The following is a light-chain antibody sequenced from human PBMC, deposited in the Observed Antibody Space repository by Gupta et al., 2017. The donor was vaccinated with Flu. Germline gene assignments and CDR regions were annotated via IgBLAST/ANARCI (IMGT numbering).Light chain of an antibody. J-gene: IGKJ2*01. CDR1: QSVLYSSNNKTY. V-gene: IGKV4-1*01. CDR2: WAS. CDR3: NQDKTTPQT. Sequence: DIFITPSPASLAVSLGERATLNCKSSQSVLYSSNNKTYLSWYQQRPGQPPKVLIYWASTRESGVPDRFSGSGSGTDFTLKISSVQAEDVAVYYCNQDKTTPQTFGQGTKLEIK.